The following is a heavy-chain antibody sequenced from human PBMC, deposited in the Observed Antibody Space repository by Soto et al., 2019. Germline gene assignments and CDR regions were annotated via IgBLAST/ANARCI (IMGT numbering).Heavy chain of an antibody. CDR1: GYTFTSYA. J-gene: IGHJ4*02. Sequence: ASVKVSCKASGYTFTSYAMHCVLQAPLQRLDGMGWINAGNGNTKYSQKFQGRVTITRDTSASTAYMELSSLRSEDTAVYYCAREDFWSGYYTPAFDYWGQGTLVTVSS. CDR2: INAGNGNT. D-gene: IGHD3-3*01. CDR3: AREDFWSGYYTPAFDY. V-gene: IGHV1-3*01.